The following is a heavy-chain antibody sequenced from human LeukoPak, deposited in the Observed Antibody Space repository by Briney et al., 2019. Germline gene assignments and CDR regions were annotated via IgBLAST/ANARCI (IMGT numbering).Heavy chain of an antibody. D-gene: IGHD1-26*01. CDR1: GYTLTELS. J-gene: IGHJ6*02. Sequence: ASVKLSCKVSGYTLTELSMHRVRQAPGKGLEWMGGFDPEDGETIYAQKFQGRVTMTEDTSTDTAYMELSSLRSEDTAVYYCATGVGATPDYYYYGMDVWGQGTTVTVSS. CDR3: ATGVGATPDYYYYGMDV. CDR2: FDPEDGET. V-gene: IGHV1-24*01.